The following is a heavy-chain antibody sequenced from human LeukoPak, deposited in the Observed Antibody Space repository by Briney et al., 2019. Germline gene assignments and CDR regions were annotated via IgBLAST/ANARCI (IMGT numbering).Heavy chain of an antibody. CDR3: AKLPGPAYYFDY. D-gene: IGHD7-27*01. CDR1: GFTFSSYA. Sequence: GRSLRLSCAASGFTFSSYAMPWVRQAPGKGLEWVAVISYDGSNKYYADSVKGRFTISRDNSKNTLYLQMNSLRAEDTAVYYCAKLPGPAYYFDYWGQGTLVTVSS. J-gene: IGHJ4*02. V-gene: IGHV3-30-3*02. CDR2: ISYDGSNK.